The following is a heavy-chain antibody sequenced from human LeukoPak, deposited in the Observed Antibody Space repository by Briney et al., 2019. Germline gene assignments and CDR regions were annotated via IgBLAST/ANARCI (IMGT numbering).Heavy chain of an antibody. CDR3: AKDYYDSSGYFGVRGFWDY. Sequence: GSLRLSCAASGFTFSSYGMSWVRQAPGKGLEWVSAISGSGGSTYYADSVKGRFTISRDNSKNTLYLQMNSLRAEDTAVYYCAKDYYDSSGYFGVRGFWDYWGQGTLVTVSS. CDR2: ISGSGGST. D-gene: IGHD3-22*01. V-gene: IGHV3-23*01. CDR1: GFTFSSYG. J-gene: IGHJ4*02.